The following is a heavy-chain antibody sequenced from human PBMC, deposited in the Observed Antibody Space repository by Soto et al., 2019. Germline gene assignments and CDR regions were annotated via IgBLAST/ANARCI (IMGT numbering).Heavy chain of an antibody. CDR3: AREHFPSTYDCFDY. Sequence: QVQLVQSGAEMKKPGASVKVSCKASGYTFTTYGISWVRQAPGQGLEWMGWISAYNGNTHYAQKLQARVTMTTDTSTSTAYVELRSLRSDDTAVYYCAREHFPSTYDCFDYWGQGTLVTVSS. D-gene: IGHD3-3*02. J-gene: IGHJ4*02. V-gene: IGHV1-18*04. CDR1: GYTFTTYG. CDR2: ISAYNGNT.